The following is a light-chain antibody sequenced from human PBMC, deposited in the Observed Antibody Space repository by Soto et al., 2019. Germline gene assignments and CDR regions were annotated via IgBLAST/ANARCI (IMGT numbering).Light chain of an antibody. J-gene: IGKJ2*01. CDR2: GAS. CDR3: QQYNNSPYT. CDR1: QPIASN. Sequence: EILITQSPATMSVSPGERATLSCRASQPIASNVAWYQQRNGQPPRILIFGASTRDSDVPDGFTGSGSGTQFTLPIARLHSEDFEVYFCQQYNNSPYTFGQGTKVDIK. V-gene: IGKV3-15*01.